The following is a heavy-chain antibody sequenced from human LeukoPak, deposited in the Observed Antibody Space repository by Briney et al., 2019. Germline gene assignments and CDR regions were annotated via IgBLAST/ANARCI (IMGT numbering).Heavy chain of an antibody. Sequence: ASVKVSCKASGYTFTGYYMHWVRQAPGQGLEWMGWINPNSGGTNFAQKLQGRVTMTRDTSISTAYMELSRLRYDDTAVYYCARGAPLRYHNWFDPWGQGTLVTVSS. V-gene: IGHV1-2*02. CDR2: INPNSGGT. J-gene: IGHJ5*02. CDR1: GYTFTGYY. D-gene: IGHD3-9*01. CDR3: ARGAPLRYHNWFDP.